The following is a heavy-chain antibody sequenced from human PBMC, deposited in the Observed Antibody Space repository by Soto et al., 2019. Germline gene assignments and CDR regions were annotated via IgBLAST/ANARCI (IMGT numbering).Heavy chain of an antibody. J-gene: IGHJ4*02. CDR1: TFNFTSYS. D-gene: IGHD3-9*01. V-gene: IGHV3-21*01. CDR2: ISATSTYI. Sequence: EVQLVESGGGLVKPGGSLRLTCAGSTFNFTSYSLNWVRQAPGKGLEWVSAISATSTYIFYADSVKVRFTISRDNAKNSLSLQMNSLRAEDTALYYCARVNSATGSMHFDHWGQGTLVTVSS. CDR3: ARVNSATGSMHFDH.